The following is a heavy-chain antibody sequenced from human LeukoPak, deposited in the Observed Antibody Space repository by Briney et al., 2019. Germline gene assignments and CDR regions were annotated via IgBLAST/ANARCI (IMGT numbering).Heavy chain of an antibody. D-gene: IGHD5-12*01. J-gene: IGHJ4*02. CDR1: GFTVSSDY. Sequence: GGSLRLSCAASGFTVSSDYMSWVRQAPGKGLEWVSVIYSGGSTYYADSVKGRFTISRDNSKNTLYLQMNSLRAEDTAVYYCAREGYSGSGPYFDYWGQGTLVTVSS. CDR2: IYSGGST. CDR3: AREGYSGSGPYFDY. V-gene: IGHV3-53*01.